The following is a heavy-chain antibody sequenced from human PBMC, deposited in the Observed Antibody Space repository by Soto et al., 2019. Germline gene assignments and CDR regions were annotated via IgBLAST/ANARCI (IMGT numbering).Heavy chain of an antibody. V-gene: IGHV4-59*01. J-gene: IGHJ4*02. Sequence: WTWIRQPPGKGLEWIGFVSYSGTTKYNASLKSRVTISVDTSRSQISLKVSSVTAADTAVYYCARGATATHSDYWGQGTLVTVSS. CDR3: ARGATATHSDY. CDR2: VSYSGTT.